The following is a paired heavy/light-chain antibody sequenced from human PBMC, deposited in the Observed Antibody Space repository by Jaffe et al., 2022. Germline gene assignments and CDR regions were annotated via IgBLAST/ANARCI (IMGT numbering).Heavy chain of an antibody. J-gene: IGHJ6*03. V-gene: IGHV2-70*13. D-gene: IGHD2-15*01. CDR2: IGWDDDK. Sequence: QVTLRESGPALVKPTQTLTLTCTFSGFSFSSTAMRVSWVRQPPGKALEWLALIGWDDDKKYNTSLKTRLTISKDTSKNQVVLTMTNIDPVDTATYYCARALGYCGGGNCYHYMDVWGKGTMVTVSS. CDR1: GFSFSSTAMR. CDR3: ARALGYCGGGNCYHYMDV.
Light chain of an antibody. Sequence: IWLTQSPSLVSASTGDRVIITCRLSQVINGYLAWYQQKPGKAPELLIYATSSLQRGVPSRFSGSGSGTDFTLTISGLQSEDFATYYCQQYYNFPWTFGQGTKVEIK. CDR1: QVINGY. CDR3: QQYYNFPWT. V-gene: IGKV1D-8*04. CDR2: ATS. J-gene: IGKJ1*01.